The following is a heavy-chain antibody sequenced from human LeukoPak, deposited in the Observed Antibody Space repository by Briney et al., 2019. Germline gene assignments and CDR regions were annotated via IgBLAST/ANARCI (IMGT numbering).Heavy chain of an antibody. CDR1: GYSISSGYY. Sequence: PSETLSLTCTVSGYSISSGYYWGWIRQPPGKGLEWIGSIYHSGSTYYNPSLKSRVTISVDTSKNQFSLKLSSVTAADTAVYYCARVKISSSWFEASYYYYMDVWGKGTTVTVSS. D-gene: IGHD6-13*01. J-gene: IGHJ6*03. V-gene: IGHV4-38-2*02. CDR3: ARVKISSSWFEASYYYYMDV. CDR2: IYHSGST.